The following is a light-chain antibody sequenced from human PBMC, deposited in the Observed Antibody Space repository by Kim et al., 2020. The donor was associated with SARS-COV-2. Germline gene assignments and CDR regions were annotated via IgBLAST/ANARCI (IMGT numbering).Light chain of an antibody. V-gene: IGLV4-69*02. CDR1: SEHSSYT. J-gene: IGLJ3*02. Sequence: QLVLTQMPSASASLGASVKLTCTLSSEHSSYTIAWHQQQPERGPRYLMKLHSDGSHTKGAEIPDRFSGSSSGAERYLTISSLQSDDEGDYYCQTWGSGPWVFGGGTQRTVL. CDR3: QTWGSGPWV. CDR2: LHSDGSH.